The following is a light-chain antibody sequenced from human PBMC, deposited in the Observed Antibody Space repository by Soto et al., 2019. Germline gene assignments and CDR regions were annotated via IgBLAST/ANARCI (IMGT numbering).Light chain of an antibody. Sequence: QSVLTQPPSASGSPGQSVTISCIGTSSDVGGYNYVSWYQQHPGKAPKPMIYEVSKRPSGVPDRFSGSKSGNTASLTVSGLQAEDEADYYCSSYAASNHLGVFGGGTKVTVL. V-gene: IGLV2-8*01. CDR2: EVS. CDR3: SSYAASNHLGV. CDR1: SSDVGGYNY. J-gene: IGLJ2*01.